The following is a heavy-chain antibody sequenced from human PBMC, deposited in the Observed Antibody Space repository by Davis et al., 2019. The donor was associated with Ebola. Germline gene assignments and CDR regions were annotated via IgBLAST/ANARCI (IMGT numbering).Heavy chain of an antibody. CDR3: ARGVTGAY. CDR1: GLSVSSSY. V-gene: IGHV3-53*01. J-gene: IGHJ4*02. Sequence: GESLKISCVASGLSVSSSYISWVRQAPGKGLEWVSIIRSDGSTYYADSVKGRFTISRDNSKNTLYLQMNSLRAEDTAVYYCARGVTGAYWGQGVLVSVSS. CDR2: IRSDGST. D-gene: IGHD1-1*01.